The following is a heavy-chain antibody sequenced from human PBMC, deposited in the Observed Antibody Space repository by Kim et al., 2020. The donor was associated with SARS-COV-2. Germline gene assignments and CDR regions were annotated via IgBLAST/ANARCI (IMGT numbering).Heavy chain of an antibody. J-gene: IGHJ5*02. CDR2: SRHRPRNYTT. CDR3: VRGHKSFDL. Sequence: GGSLRLSCAASGFTLGDYFMDWVRQVPGKGLEWIGRSRHRPRNYTTEYAASVQGRFTVSRDDSKTSLHLLMTSLGTEDTAVYYCVRGHKSFDLWGQGTLVTVSS. CDR1: GFTLGDYF. V-gene: IGHV3-72*01.